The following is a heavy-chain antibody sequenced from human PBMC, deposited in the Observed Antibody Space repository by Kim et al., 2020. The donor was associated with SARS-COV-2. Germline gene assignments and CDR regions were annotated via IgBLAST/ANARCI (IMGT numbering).Heavy chain of an antibody. Sequence: YAKGFTGRFVFSLDTSVSTAYLQISSLKAEDTAVYYCARAEDTAEGSIDYWGQGTLVTVSS. J-gene: IGHJ4*02. V-gene: IGHV7-4-1*02. D-gene: IGHD5-18*01. CDR3: ARAEDTAEGSIDY.